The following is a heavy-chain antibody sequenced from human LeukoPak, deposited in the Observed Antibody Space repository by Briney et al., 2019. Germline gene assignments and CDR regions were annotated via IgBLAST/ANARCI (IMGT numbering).Heavy chain of an antibody. CDR2: TESSISIT. V-gene: IGHV3-48*02. Sequence: GGSLRLSCAASGFTFRMYSMDWVRQAPGGGLEWLSYTESSISITSYADSVKGRLTISRDNAKNSLYLQMNSLRDEDTAVYYCASRRGGIVGDYWGQGTLVTVST. CDR3: ASRRGGIVGDY. CDR1: GFTFRMYS. J-gene: IGHJ4*02. D-gene: IGHD2-15*01.